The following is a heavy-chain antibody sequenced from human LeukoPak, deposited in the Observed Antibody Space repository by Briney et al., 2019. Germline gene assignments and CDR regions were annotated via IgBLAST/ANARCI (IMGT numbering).Heavy chain of an antibody. V-gene: IGHV4-59*08. J-gene: IGHJ6*03. D-gene: IGHD3-10*01. Sequence: SETLSLTCTVSGGSISSYYWSWIRQPPGKGLEWIGCIYYSGYTNYKSSLKSRVTISVDTSKNQFSLKLSSVTAADTAVYYCARQRTDYGSGSYYNVNYYYYYMDVWGKGTTVTISS. CDR1: GGSISSYY. CDR3: ARQRTDYGSGSYYNVNYYYYYMDV. CDR2: IYYSGYT.